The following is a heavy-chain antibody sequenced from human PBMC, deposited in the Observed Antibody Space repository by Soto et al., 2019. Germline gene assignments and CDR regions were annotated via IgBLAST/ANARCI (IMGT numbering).Heavy chain of an antibody. V-gene: IGHV3-30-3*01. Sequence: QVQLVESGGGVVQPGRSLRLSCAASGFTFSSYAMHWVRQAPGKGLEWVAVISYDGSNKYYADSVKGRFTISRDNSKNPLYLQMNSLRAEDTAVYYWAREKGAAGLGAYDYWGQGTLVTVSS. CDR3: AREKGAAGLGAYDY. CDR1: GFTFSSYA. CDR2: ISYDGSNK. D-gene: IGHD6-13*01. J-gene: IGHJ4*02.